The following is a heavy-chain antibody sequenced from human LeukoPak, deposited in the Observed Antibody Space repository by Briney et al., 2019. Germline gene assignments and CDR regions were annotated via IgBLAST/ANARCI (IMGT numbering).Heavy chain of an antibody. CDR2: ISSSSSTI. CDR1: GFTFSSYS. V-gene: IGHV3-48*04. CDR3: ARDSTFGGVIVPFDAFDM. D-gene: IGHD3-16*02. Sequence: GGSLTLSCAASGFTFSSYSMNWVRQAPGKGLEWVSYISSSSSTIYYADSVKGRFTISRDNAKNSLYLQMNSLRAEDTAVYYCARDSTFGGVIVPFDAFDMWGQGTMVTVSS. J-gene: IGHJ3*02.